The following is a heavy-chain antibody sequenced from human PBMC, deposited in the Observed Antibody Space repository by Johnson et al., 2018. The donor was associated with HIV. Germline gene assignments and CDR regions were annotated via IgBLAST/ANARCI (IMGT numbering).Heavy chain of an antibody. CDR2: IYSGGST. CDR1: EFTFSNYG. CDR3: ATSHGSHGAFDI. Sequence: QVQLVESGGGVVQPGGSLRLSCAASEFTFSNYGMHWVRQAPGKGLEWVSVIYSGGSTYYADSVKGRFTISRDNSKNTLYLQMNSLRAEDTAVYYCATSHGSHGAFDIWGQGTMVTVSS. J-gene: IGHJ3*02. V-gene: IGHV3-NL1*01. D-gene: IGHD1-26*01.